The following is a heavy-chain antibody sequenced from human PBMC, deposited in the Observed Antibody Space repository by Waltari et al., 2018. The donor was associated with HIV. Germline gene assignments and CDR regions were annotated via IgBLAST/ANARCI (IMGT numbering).Heavy chain of an antibody. CDR2: INHSGFT. CDR1: GGSFSGYY. CDR3: ARGTPTTVTTQ. V-gene: IGHV4-34*01. J-gene: IGHJ4*02. D-gene: IGHD4-17*01. Sequence: QLQLQQWGAGLLKPSETLSLTCAVYGGSFSGYYWSWIRQPPGKGLEWIGEINHSGFTNYSPSLKSRVTISVDTSKNQFSLKLRSVTAADTAMYYCARGTPTTVTTQWGQGTLVTVSS.